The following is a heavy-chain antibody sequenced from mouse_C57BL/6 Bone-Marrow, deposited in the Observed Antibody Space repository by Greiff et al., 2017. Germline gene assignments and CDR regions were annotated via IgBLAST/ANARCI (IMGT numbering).Heavy chain of an antibody. CDR3: ARRLRWYFDV. V-gene: IGHV5-6*01. CDR1: GFTFSSYG. D-gene: IGHD1-1*01. CDR2: ISSGGSYT. J-gene: IGHJ1*03. Sequence: VQLQQSGGDLVKPGGSLKLSCAASGFTFSSYGMSWVRQTPDKRLAWVATISSGGSYTYYPDSVKGRFTISRDNAKNTLYLQMSSLKSEDTAMYYCARRLRWYFDVWGTGTTVTVSS.